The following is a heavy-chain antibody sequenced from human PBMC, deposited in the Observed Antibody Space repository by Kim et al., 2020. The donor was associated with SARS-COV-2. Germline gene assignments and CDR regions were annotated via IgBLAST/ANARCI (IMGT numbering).Heavy chain of an antibody. CDR1: GGSISSYY. CDR2: IYYSGST. V-gene: IGHV4-59*01. D-gene: IGHD2-2*01. Sequence: SETLSLTCTVSGGSISSYYWSWIRQPPGKGLEWIGYIYYSGSTNYNPSLKSRVTISVDTSKNQFSLKLSSVTAADTAVYYCAREGGYCSSTSCYHRDAFDIWGQGTMVTVSS. J-gene: IGHJ3*02. CDR3: AREGGYCSSTSCYHRDAFDI.